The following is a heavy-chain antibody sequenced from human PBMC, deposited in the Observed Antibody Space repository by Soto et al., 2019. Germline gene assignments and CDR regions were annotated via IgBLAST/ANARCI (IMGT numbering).Heavy chain of an antibody. J-gene: IGHJ4*02. D-gene: IGHD1-26*01. CDR1: GFTLSDHY. Sequence: EVQLVESGGGLVQPGGSLRLSCAASGFTLSDHYMDWVRQAPGKGLEWLGRTRKKANNYITEYATSVKGRFTISRDDSKDSVYLQLNSLKSEDTAVYYCGRWTSGSPDCWGQGTLVTVSS. CDR2: TRKKANNYIT. CDR3: GRWTSGSPDC. V-gene: IGHV3-72*01.